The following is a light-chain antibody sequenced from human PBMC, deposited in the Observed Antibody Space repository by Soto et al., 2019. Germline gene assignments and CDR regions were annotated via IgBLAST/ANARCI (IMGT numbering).Light chain of an antibody. Sequence: QSALTQPASVSGSPGQSITISCTGTSSDVGGYNYVSWYQQHPGKAPKLMIYDVSSRPSGVSNRFSGSKSGNTASLTISGLQAEDQDDYYSSSYTSSGTLVVFGGGNKVTVL. J-gene: IGLJ2*01. CDR3: SSYTSSGTLVV. CDR2: DVS. V-gene: IGLV2-14*01. CDR1: SSDVGGYNY.